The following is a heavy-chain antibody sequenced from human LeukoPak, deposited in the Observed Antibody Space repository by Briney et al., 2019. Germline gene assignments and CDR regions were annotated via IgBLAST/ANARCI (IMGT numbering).Heavy chain of an antibody. CDR3: VRGNDYGGPHY. D-gene: IGHD4-23*01. V-gene: IGHV3-74*01. CDR2: IDRDGSRI. J-gene: IGHJ4*02. CDR1: GFSFNAYW. Sequence: GGSLRFSCAASGFSFNAYWMHWVRQAPGKGLVWVSRIDRDGSRINYADSVKGRFTISRDNGRNTLFLQMNSLRAEDAAVYYCVRGNDYGGPHYWGQGTLVTVSS.